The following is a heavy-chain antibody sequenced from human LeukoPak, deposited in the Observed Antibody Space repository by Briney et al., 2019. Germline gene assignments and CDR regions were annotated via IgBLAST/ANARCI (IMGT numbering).Heavy chain of an antibody. Sequence: GGSLRLSCAASGFTFSNYCMSWVRQAPGRGLEWVANIKQDGSEKYYLDSVKGRFTISRDNAKNSLYLQMNSLRAEDTAVYYCARLVATISPRYFDYWGQGTLVTVSS. D-gene: IGHD5-12*01. CDR1: GFTFSNYC. CDR3: ARLVATISPRYFDY. J-gene: IGHJ4*02. V-gene: IGHV3-7*01. CDR2: IKQDGSEK.